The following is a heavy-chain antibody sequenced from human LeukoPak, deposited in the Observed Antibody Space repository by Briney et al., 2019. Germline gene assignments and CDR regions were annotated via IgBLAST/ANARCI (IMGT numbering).Heavy chain of an antibody. V-gene: IGHV4-59*01. Sequence: SETLSLTCTVSGGSISSYYWSWIRQPPGKGLEWIGYIYYSGSTNYNPSLKSRVTISVDTSKNQFSLKLSSVTAADTAVYYCARISMVRGPRGPGEGARYYYYMDVWGKGTTVTVSS. D-gene: IGHD3-10*01. CDR1: GGSISSYY. CDR2: IYYSGST. CDR3: ARISMVRGPRGPGEGARYYYYMDV. J-gene: IGHJ6*03.